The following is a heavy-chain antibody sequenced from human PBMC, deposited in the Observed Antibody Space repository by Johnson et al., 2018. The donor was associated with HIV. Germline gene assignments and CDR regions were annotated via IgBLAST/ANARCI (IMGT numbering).Heavy chain of an antibody. J-gene: IGHJ3*02. D-gene: IGHD1-26*01. V-gene: IGHV3-30-3*01. CDR1: GFTFSSYA. CDR3: ARDDRIVGASMGAFDI. Sequence: QVQLVESGGDLVQPGGSLRLSCAASGFTFSSYAMHWVRQAPGKGLEWVAVISYDGSNKYYADSVKGRFTISRDNSKNTLYLQVNSLRAEDTAVYYCARDDRIVGASMGAFDIWGQGTMVTVSS. CDR2: ISYDGSNK.